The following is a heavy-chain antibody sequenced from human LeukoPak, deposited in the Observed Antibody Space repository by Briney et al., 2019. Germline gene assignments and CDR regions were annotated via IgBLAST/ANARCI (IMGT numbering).Heavy chain of an antibody. Sequence: SETLSLTCTVSGGSISSYSWSWIRQPAGKGLEWIGHINTSGSTNYNPSLKSRVTISVDTSKNQFSLKLSSVTAADTAVYYCARHQGSCYYCYMDVWGKGTTVTVSS. CDR1: GGSISSYS. J-gene: IGHJ6*03. CDR3: ARHQGSCYYCYMDV. CDR2: INTSGST. D-gene: IGHD2-15*01. V-gene: IGHV4-4*07.